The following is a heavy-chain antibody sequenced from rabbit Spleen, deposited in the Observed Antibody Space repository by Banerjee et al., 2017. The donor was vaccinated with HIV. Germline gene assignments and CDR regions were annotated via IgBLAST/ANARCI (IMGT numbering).Heavy chain of an antibody. CDR1: GFSFSSAYD. CDR2: IYNGDGNP. CDR3: ARSDGGNAYALNL. J-gene: IGHJ4*01. V-gene: IGHV1S40*01. D-gene: IGHD6-1*01. Sequence: QSLEESGGGLVQPEGSLTLTCTASGFSFSSAYDMCWVRQAPGKGLEWIACIYNGDGNPYYASWVNGRFPISKASSTTGTLQMTSLTAADTATYFCARSDGGNAYALNLWGPGTLVTVS.